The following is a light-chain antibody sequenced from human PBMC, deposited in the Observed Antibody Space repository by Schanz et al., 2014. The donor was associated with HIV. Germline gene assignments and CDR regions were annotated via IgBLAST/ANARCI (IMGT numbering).Light chain of an antibody. Sequence: QSALTQPASVSGSPGQSITISCTGPNSDINFYYYVSWFQQHPGKAPQLMIYDGSRRPSGVSARFSASKTGETASLTISGLQAEDEADYYCCSYAPSSTLVFGGGTKLTVL. CDR2: DGS. V-gene: IGLV2-14*03. CDR1: NSDINFYYY. CDR3: CSYAPSSTLV. J-gene: IGLJ3*02.